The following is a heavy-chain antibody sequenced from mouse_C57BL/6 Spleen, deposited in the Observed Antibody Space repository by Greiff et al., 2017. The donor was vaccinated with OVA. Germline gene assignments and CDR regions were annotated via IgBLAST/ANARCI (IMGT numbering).Heavy chain of an antibody. D-gene: IGHD1-1*01. CDR2: INPNTGGT. V-gene: IGHV1-22*01. Sequence: EVQLVESGPELVKPGASVKMSCKASGYTFTDYNMHWVKQSHGKSLEWIGYINPNTGGTSYNQKFKGKATLTVNKSSSTAYMERRSLTSEDSAVYYCARHYGSSYVGYFDVWGTGTTVTVSS. J-gene: IGHJ1*03. CDR3: ARHYGSSYVGYFDV. CDR1: GYTFTDYN.